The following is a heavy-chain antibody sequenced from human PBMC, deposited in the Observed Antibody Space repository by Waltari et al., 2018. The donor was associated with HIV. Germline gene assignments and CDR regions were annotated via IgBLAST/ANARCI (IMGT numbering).Heavy chain of an antibody. V-gene: IGHV1-18*01. CDR3: ARFSIVVVVAATPARGNACDI. D-gene: IGHD2-15*01. Sequence: QVQLLQSGAEVKKPGASVKASCQASGYTFPSYGLSWVRPAPGQGLEWMGWISAYNGNTNDAQKLQGRVTMTTDTSTSTAYMELRSLGSDDTAVYYCARFSIVVVVAATPARGNACDIWGQGTMVTVSS. J-gene: IGHJ3*02. CDR1: GYTFPSYG. CDR2: ISAYNGNT.